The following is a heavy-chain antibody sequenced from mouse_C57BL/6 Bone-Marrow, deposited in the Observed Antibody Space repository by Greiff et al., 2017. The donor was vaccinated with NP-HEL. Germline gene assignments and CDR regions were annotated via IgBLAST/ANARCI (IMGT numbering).Heavy chain of an antibody. V-gene: IGHV7-3*01. CDR3: ARRITTVVGDWYFDG. Sequence: EVQLVESGGGLVQPGGSLSLSCAASGFTFTDYYMSWVRQPPGKALEWLGFIRNKANGYTTEYSASVKGRFTISRDNSQSILYLQMNALRAEDSATYYCARRITTVVGDWYFDGGGTGTTVTVSS. D-gene: IGHD1-1*01. CDR1: GFTFTDYY. J-gene: IGHJ1*03. CDR2: IRNKANGYTT.